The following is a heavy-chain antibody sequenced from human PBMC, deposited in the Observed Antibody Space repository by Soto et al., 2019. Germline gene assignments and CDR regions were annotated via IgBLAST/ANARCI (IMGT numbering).Heavy chain of an antibody. CDR2: IIPMFGTA. Sequence: EASVKVSCKASGGTFNSYAISWVRQAPGQGLEWMGGIIPMFGTANYAQKFKGRVTITADESTSTGYMELSSLRSEDTAVYYCARGWSYDILTAYSYWGQGTLVTVSS. CDR1: GGTFNSYA. D-gene: IGHD3-9*01. J-gene: IGHJ4*02. CDR3: ARGWSYDILTAYSY. V-gene: IGHV1-69*13.